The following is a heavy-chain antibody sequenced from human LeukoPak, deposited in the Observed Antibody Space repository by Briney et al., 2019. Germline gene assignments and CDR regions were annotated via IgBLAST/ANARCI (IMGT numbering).Heavy chain of an antibody. V-gene: IGHV3-48*04. CDR3: ARWLALDY. D-gene: IGHD6-19*01. Sequence: GGSLRLSCAASGFTFSSYNMNWVRQAPGKGLEWVSYISLSTTSIYYADSVKGRFTISRDNAKNSLYLQMNSLRAEDTAVYYCARWLALDYWGQGTLVTVSS. J-gene: IGHJ4*02. CDR1: GFTFSSYN. CDR2: ISLSTTSI.